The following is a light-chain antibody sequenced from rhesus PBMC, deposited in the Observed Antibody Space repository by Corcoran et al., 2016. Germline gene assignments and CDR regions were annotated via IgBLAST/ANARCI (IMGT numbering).Light chain of an antibody. J-gene: IGKJ2*01. V-gene: IGKV1-22*01. CDR1: QGISRW. Sequence: DIQMTQSPSSLSASVGDTVTITCRASQGISRWLAWYQQKPGKAPKLLIYKASSLQSGVPSRFSGSVSGTDFTLTIRSLEPEDCGVYHCYQHSSGYSFGQGTKVEIK. CDR2: KAS. CDR3: YQHSSGYS.